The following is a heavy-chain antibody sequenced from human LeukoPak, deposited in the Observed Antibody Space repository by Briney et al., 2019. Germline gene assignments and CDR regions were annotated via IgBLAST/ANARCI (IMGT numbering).Heavy chain of an antibody. CDR1: GDSIRSYY. V-gene: IGHV4-4*07. J-gene: IGHJ4*02. CDR3: AREGTYCSRTSCYDSFLDY. CDR2: CHTSGST. Sequence: PSETLSLTCSVSGDSIRSYYWSWIRQPAGKGLEWIGRCHTSGSTNYNPSLKTRVTMSVDTSKNQFSLRLSSVTAADTAVYYCAREGTYCSRTSCYDSFLDYWGQGTLVTVSP. D-gene: IGHD2-2*01.